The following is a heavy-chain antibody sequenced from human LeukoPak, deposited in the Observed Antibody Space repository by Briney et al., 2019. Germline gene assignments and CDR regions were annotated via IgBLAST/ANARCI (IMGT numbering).Heavy chain of an antibody. D-gene: IGHD1-14*01. V-gene: IGHV3-53*01. CDR1: GFTFSDYY. J-gene: IGHJ4*02. CDR2: IYSGGST. CDR3: ARGNPGDY. Sequence: GRSLRLSCAASGFTFSDYYMSWIRQAPGKGLEWVSVIYSGGSTYYADSVKGRFTISRDNSKNTLYLQMNSLRAEDTAVYYCARGNPGDYWGQGTLVTVSS.